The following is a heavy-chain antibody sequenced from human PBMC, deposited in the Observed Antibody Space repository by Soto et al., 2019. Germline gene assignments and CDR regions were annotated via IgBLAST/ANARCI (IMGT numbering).Heavy chain of an antibody. D-gene: IGHD3-16*01. CDR3: ARDGSSADYGD. V-gene: IGHV1-69*13. Sequence: GASVKVSCKASGDTFRRNAIHWVRQAPGQGLEWMGGIIPMFHTTNYAQKFKGRLTITADESTTTAFMELRSLRSEDTAIYYCARDGSSADYGDWGQGTLVTVSS. CDR1: GDTFRRNA. CDR2: IIPMFHTT. J-gene: IGHJ1*01.